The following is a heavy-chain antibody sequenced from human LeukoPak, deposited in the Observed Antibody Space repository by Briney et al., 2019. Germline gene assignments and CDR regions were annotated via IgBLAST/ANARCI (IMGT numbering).Heavy chain of an antibody. Sequence: GGSLRLSCAASGFTFSSYWMHWVRQAPGKGLVWVSRINSDGSSTNYADSVKGRFTISRDNAKNTLYLQMNSLRAEDTAVYYCARIELLWFGELFSKAPNWFDPWGQGTLVTVSS. D-gene: IGHD3-10*01. CDR3: ARIELLWFGELFSKAPNWFDP. CDR2: INSDGSST. V-gene: IGHV3-74*01. CDR1: GFTFSSYW. J-gene: IGHJ5*02.